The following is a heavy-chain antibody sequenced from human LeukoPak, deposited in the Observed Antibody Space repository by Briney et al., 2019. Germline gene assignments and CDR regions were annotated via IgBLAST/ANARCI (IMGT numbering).Heavy chain of an antibody. CDR3: ARHYYDFWSGYIEIIDY. D-gene: IGHD3-3*01. V-gene: IGHV1-8*01. Sequence: SVKVSCKASGYTFTSYDINWVRQATGQGLEWMGWMNPNSGNTGYAQKFQGRVTMTRNTSISTAYMELSSLRSEDTAVYYCARHYYDFWSGYIEIIDYWGQGTLVTVSS. CDR2: MNPNSGNT. CDR1: GYTFTSYD. J-gene: IGHJ4*02.